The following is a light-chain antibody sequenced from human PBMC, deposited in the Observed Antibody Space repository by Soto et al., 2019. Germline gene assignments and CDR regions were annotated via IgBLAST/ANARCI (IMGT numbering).Light chain of an antibody. J-gene: IGKJ4*01. CDR2: GAS. Sequence: DIQMTQSPSSLSASVGDRVTITCRASQSISSYLNWYQQKPGKAPKLLIYGASSLQSGVPSRFSGSGSGTDFTLTISSLQPEDFATYYCQQSDSTLALTFGGGTKVEIK. CDR3: QQSDSTLALT. CDR1: QSISSY. V-gene: IGKV1-39*01.